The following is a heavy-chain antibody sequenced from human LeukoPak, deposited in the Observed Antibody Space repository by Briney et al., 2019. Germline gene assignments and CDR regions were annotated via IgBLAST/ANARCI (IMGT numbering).Heavy chain of an antibody. V-gene: IGHV4-31*03. D-gene: IGHD4-17*01. J-gene: IGHJ3*02. CDR3: ARVTDYGDSDAFDI. CDR1: GGSISTGGYY. CDR2: IYYSGST. Sequence: PSETLSLTCTVSGGSISTGGYYWSWLRQHPGQGLEWIGYIYYSGSTYYNPSLKSRVTISVDTSKNQCSLKLSSVTAADTAVYYCARVTDYGDSDAFDIWGQGTMVTVSS.